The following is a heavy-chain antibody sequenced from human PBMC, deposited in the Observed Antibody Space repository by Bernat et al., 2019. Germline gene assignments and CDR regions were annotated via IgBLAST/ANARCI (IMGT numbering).Heavy chain of an antibody. Sequence: QVQLVESGGGVVQPGRSLRLSCAASGFTFSSYGMHWVRQAPGKGLEWVAVIWYDGSNKYYAASVKGRFTISRDNSKNTLYLQMNSLRAEDTAVYYCARDLAVAAADAFDYWGQGTLVTVSS. CDR1: GFTFSSYG. J-gene: IGHJ4*02. CDR3: ARDLAVAAADAFDY. CDR2: IWYDGSNK. D-gene: IGHD6-13*01. V-gene: IGHV3-33*01.